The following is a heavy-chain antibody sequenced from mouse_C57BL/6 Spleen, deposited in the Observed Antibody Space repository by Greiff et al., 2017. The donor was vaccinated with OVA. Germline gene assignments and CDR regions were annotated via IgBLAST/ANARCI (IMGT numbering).Heavy chain of an antibody. CDR3: ARSSYYSNYWYFDV. CDR2: IDPSDSDT. J-gene: IGHJ1*03. V-gene: IGHV1-52*01. D-gene: IGHD2-5*01. CDR1: GYTFTSYW. Sequence: QVQLQQPGAELVRPGSSVKLSCKASGYTFTSYWMHWVKQRPIQGLEWIGNIDPSDSDTHYNQKFKDKATLTVDKSSSTAYMQLSSLTSEDSAVYYCARSSYYSNYWYFDVWGTGTTVTVSS.